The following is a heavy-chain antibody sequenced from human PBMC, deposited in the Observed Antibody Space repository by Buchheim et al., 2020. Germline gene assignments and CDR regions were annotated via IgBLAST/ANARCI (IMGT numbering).Heavy chain of an antibody. CDR1: GFTFSSYE. V-gene: IGHV3-48*03. D-gene: IGHD2-2*01. CDR2: ISSSGSTI. J-gene: IGHJ5*02. CDR3: ARAPRIPAHPRGWFDP. Sequence: EVQLVESGGGLVQPGGSLRLSCAASGFTFSSYEMNWVRQAPGKGLEWVSYISSSGSTIYYADSVKGRFTISRDNAKNSLYLQMNSLRAEDTAVYYCARAPRIPAHPRGWFDPWGQGTL.